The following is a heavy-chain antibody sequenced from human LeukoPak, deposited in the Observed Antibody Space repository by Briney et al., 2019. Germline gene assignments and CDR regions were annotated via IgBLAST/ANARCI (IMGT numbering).Heavy chain of an antibody. CDR3: ARVYCSGGSCYYYYYYMDV. J-gene: IGHJ6*03. V-gene: IGHV1-18*01. CDR2: ISAYNGNT. D-gene: IGHD2-15*01. CDR1: GYTFTSYG. Sequence: ASVTVSCQASGYTFTSYGISWVRQAPGHGLEWMGWISAYNGNTNYAQKLQGRVTMTTDTPTSTAYMELRSLRSDDTAVYYCARVYCSGGSCYYYYYYMDVWGKGTTVTVSS.